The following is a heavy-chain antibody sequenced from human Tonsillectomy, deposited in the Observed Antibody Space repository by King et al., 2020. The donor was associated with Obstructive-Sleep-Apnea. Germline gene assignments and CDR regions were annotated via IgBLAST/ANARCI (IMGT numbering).Heavy chain of an antibody. CDR3: AKLGGGVVLEWLFLEPHFDS. CDR2: FSGSGGST. CDR1: GFTFSSYA. Sequence: DVQLVESGGGLVQPGGSLRLSCAASGFTFSSYAMSWVRQAPGKGLEWVSAFSGSGGSTYYADSVKGRFTISRDNSKNTLYLQMNSLRAEDTAVYYCAKLGGGVVLEWLFLEPHFDSWGQGTLVTVSS. V-gene: IGHV3-23*04. J-gene: IGHJ4*02. D-gene: IGHD3-3*01.